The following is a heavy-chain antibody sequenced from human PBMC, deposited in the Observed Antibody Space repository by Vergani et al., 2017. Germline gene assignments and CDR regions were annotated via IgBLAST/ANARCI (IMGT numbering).Heavy chain of an antibody. Sequence: QVTLRESGPALVKPTQTLTLTCTFSGFSILTSEMCVSWIRQPPGKALEWLALIDWNDNKYFNTSLKTRLTIPKDASKNQVVLTMTNMDPVDTATYYCARIRRRGRSGYDIFDFWGQGILVTVAS. D-gene: IGHD5-12*01. CDR2: IDWNDNK. CDR3: ARIRRRGRSGYDIFDF. V-gene: IGHV2-70*01. J-gene: IGHJ4*02. CDR1: GFSILTSEMC.